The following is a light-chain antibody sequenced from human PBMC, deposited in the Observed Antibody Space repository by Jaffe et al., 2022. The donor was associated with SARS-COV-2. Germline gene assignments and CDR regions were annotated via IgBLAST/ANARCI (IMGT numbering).Light chain of an antibody. J-gene: IGLJ7*01. Sequence: QSVLTQPPSVSAAPGQKVTISCSGSSSDIGNNYVSWYQQLPGTAPKLLIYDNNKRPSGIPDRFSGSKSGTSATLGITGLQTGDEADYYCGTWDSTLSVAVFGGGTQLTVV. CDR1: SSDIGNNY. CDR2: DNN. V-gene: IGLV1-51*01. CDR3: GTWDSTLSVAV.